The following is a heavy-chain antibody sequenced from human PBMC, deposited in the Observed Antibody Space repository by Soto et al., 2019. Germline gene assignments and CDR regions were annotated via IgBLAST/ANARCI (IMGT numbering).Heavy chain of an antibody. D-gene: IGHD2-2*01. J-gene: IGHJ6*02. V-gene: IGHV3-23*01. CDR3: AKRRCISTECLVDYKYGMDV. Sequence: EVQLLESGGGLVQPGGSLRLSCAASGFTFSSYVMSWVRQAPGKGLEWVSIISGSGTTTYYPDSVKGRFTISRDNSKKTLYLQMNTLRAEDTAVYYCAKRRCISTECLVDYKYGMDVWGRGTTVTVSS. CDR2: ISGSGTTT. CDR1: GFTFSSYV.